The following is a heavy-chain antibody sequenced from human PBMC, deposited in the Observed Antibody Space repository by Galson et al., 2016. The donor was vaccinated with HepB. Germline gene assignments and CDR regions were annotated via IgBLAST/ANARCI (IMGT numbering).Heavy chain of an antibody. J-gene: IGHJ4*02. Sequence: SLRLSCAASGFTFSSYGMHWVRQAPGKGLEWVANIFNDGSNKYYTDSVKGRFTISRDNAKNTLYLEMNSLRAEDTAVYYCVRAPVLAATVGGYDYWGQGTRVTVSS. CDR1: GFTFSSYG. CDR3: VRAPVLAATVGGYDY. CDR2: IFNDGSNK. D-gene: IGHD6-13*01. V-gene: IGHV3-33*03.